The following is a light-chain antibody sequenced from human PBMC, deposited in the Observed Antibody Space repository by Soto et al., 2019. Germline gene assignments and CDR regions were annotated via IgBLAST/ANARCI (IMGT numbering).Light chain of an antibody. CDR2: DAS. J-gene: IGKJ4*01. Sequence: EIVLTQSQFTLSLSPGDRATLSCRASQSVGSYLGWYQQRPGQAPRLLIYDASNRATGIPARFSGSGSGTDFTLTISSLEPEDFAVYYCQQRSDWPSTFGGGTKVEIK. V-gene: IGKV3-11*01. CDR3: QQRSDWPST. CDR1: QSVGSY.